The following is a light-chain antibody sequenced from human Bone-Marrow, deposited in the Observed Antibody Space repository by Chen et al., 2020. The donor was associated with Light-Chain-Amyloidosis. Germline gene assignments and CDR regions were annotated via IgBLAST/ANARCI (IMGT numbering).Light chain of an antibody. CDR2: EDD. V-gene: IGLV6-57*01. J-gene: IGLJ3*02. CDR1: SGSIATNY. CDR3: QSYQGSSQGV. Sequence: NFMLTQPHSVSESPGKTVIISCTRSSGSIATNYVQWYQQRLGSCPTTVIYEDDQRPSGVPDRCSGSVDRSSTSASLTISGLKPEDAADYYCQSYQGSSQGVFGGGTKLPVL.